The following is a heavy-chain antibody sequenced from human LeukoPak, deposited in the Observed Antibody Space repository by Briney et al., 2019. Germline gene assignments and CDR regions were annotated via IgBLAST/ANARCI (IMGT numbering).Heavy chain of an antibody. CDR3: ARNQWLVGGDFDY. J-gene: IGHJ4*02. D-gene: IGHD6-19*01. Sequence: SETLSLTCAVYGGSFSGYYWSWIRQPPGKGLEWIGEINHSGSTNYNPSLKSRVTISVDTSKNQFSLKLSSVTAADTAVYYCARNQWLVGGDFDYWGQGTLVTVSS. V-gene: IGHV4-34*01. CDR1: GGSFSGYY. CDR2: INHSGST.